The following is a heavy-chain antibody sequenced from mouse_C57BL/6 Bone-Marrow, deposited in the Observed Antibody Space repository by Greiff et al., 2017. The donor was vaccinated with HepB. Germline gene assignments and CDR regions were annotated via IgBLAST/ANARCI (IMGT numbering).Heavy chain of an antibody. CDR2: IHPNSGST. CDR3: VSYYGSSYQAWFAY. J-gene: IGHJ3*01. CDR1: GYTFTSYW. Sequence: QVQLQQPGAELVKPGASVKLSCKASGYTFTSYWMHWVKQRPGQGLEWIGMIHPNSGSTNYNEKFKSKATLTVDKSSSTAYMQLSSLTSEDSAVYYCVSYYGSSYQAWFAYWGQGTLVTVSA. D-gene: IGHD1-1*01. V-gene: IGHV1-64*01.